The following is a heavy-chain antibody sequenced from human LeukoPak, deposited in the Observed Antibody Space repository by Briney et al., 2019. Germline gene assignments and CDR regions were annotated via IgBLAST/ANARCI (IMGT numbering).Heavy chain of an antibody. Sequence: SETLSLTCGVYGGSFSAYYWSWIRQPPGKGLEWIGDINHSGSTNYNPSLKSRVTISVDTSKNQFSLKLSSVTAADTAVYYCARHPRISWWPKGKDAFDIWGQGTMVTVSS. J-gene: IGHJ3*02. CDR1: GGSFSAYY. D-gene: IGHD2-8*02. V-gene: IGHV4-34*01. CDR2: INHSGST. CDR3: ARHPRISWWPKGKDAFDI.